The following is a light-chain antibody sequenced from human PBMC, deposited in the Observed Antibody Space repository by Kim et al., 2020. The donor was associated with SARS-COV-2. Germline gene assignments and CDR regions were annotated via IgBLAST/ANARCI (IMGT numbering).Light chain of an antibody. CDR1: QGISNC. CDR3: QHYYNVPFT. V-gene: IGKV1-33*01. Sequence: ASVGDRVTITCQASQGISNCVNWYQQKPGKAPNLLIYDASNLEAGVPVRFSGSGSGTDFTFTIRSLQPEDIATYYCQHYYNVPFTFGGRTKVDIK. J-gene: IGKJ4*01. CDR2: DAS.